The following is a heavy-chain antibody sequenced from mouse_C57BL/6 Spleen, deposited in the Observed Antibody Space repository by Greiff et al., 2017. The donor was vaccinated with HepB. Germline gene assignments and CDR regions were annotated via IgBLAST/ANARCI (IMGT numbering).Heavy chain of an antibody. V-gene: IGHV1-52*01. CDR1: GYTFTSYW. Sequence: VQLQQPGAELVRPGSSVKLSCKASGYTFTSYWMHWVKQRPIQGLEWIGNIDPSDSETHYNQKFKDKATLTVDKSSSTAYMQLSSLTSEDSAVYYCAREVYYGSSPDYWGQGTTLTVSS. CDR3: AREVYYGSSPDY. CDR2: IDPSDSET. J-gene: IGHJ2*01. D-gene: IGHD1-1*01.